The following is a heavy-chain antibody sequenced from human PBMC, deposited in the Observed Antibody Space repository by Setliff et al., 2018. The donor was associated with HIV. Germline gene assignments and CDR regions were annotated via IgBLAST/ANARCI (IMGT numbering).Heavy chain of an antibody. Sequence: GGSLRLSCAASGFTFSSYAMSWVRQAPGKGVEWVSTISGSGGSTYYADSVKGRLTISRDNSKNMLYLQMNSLRAEDTAVYYCATRIYVSGSYSRSYYFDYWGQGALVTVSS. CDR2: ISGSGGST. CDR1: GFTFSSYA. V-gene: IGHV3-23*01. J-gene: IGHJ4*02. CDR3: ATRIYVSGSYSRSYYFDY. D-gene: IGHD3-10*01.